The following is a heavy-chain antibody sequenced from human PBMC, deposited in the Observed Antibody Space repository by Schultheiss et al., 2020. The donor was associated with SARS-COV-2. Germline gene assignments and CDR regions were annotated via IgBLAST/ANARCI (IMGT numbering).Heavy chain of an antibody. Sequence: GGSLRLSCAASGFTFSSYAMHWVRQAPGKGLEWVTVISNDASRKFYADSVKDRFTISRDNANNILYLQMDSLRPEDTAVYYCARDIYSYGSVGTIDYWGQGTLVTVSS. CDR1: GFTFSSYA. CDR2: ISNDASRK. D-gene: IGHD5-18*01. V-gene: IGHV3-30-3*01. CDR3: ARDIYSYGSVGTIDY. J-gene: IGHJ4*02.